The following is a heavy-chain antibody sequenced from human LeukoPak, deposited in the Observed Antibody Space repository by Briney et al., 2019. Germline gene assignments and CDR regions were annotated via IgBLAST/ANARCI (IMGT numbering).Heavy chain of an antibody. D-gene: IGHD3-10*01. V-gene: IGHV4-34*01. J-gene: IGHJ5*02. Sequence: SETLSLTCAVYGGSFSGYYWSWIRQPPGKGLEWIGEINHSGSTNYNPSLKSRVTISVDTSKNQFSLKLSSVTAADTAVYHCASSGITMVRGVITWGQGTLVTVSS. CDR3: ASSGITMVRGVIT. CDR2: INHSGST. CDR1: GGSFSGYY.